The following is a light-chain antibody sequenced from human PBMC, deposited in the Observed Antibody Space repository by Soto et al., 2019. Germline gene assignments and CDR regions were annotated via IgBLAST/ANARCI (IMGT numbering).Light chain of an antibody. V-gene: IGKV1-33*01. CDR1: RDIYVF. Sequence: DIQITQSPSSLSASVGDRVTITCQANRDIYVFLNWYQQKPGKAPKLLIFDASNLERGVPSRFSGSGSGTHFTFTISSLQPDDVATYYCQHYDTLPPFTFGQGTKVEMK. CDR2: DAS. CDR3: QHYDTLPPFT. J-gene: IGKJ2*01.